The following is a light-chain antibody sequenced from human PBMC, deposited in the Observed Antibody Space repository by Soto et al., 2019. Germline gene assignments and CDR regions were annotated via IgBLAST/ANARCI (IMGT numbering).Light chain of an antibody. CDR1: SSDVGSYNL. CDR3: CSYAGSSTFAYV. CDR2: EGS. J-gene: IGLJ1*01. Sequence: QSALTQPASVSGSPGQSITISCTGTSSDVGSYNLVSWYQQHPGKAPKLMIYEGSQRPSGVSIRFSGSKSGNTASLTISGLPAEDEADYSCCSYAGSSTFAYVFGTGTKLTVL. V-gene: IGLV2-23*03.